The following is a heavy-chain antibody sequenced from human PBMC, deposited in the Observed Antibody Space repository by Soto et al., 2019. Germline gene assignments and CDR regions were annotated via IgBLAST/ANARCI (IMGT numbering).Heavy chain of an antibody. Sequence: LTCPVSGGSISRGGYYWSWIRQHPGKGLEWIGYIYYSGSTYYNPSLKSRVTISVDTSKNQFSLKLSSVTAADTAGYYCARDLGYYGSGSYYRLDPCARRSSVTVSS. CDR3: ARDLGYYGSGSYYRLDP. CDR2: IYYSGST. J-gene: IGHJ5*02. CDR1: GGSISRGGYY. V-gene: IGHV4-31*03. D-gene: IGHD3-10*01.